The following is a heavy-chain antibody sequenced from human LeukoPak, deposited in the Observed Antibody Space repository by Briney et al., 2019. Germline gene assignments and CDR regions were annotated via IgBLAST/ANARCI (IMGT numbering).Heavy chain of an antibody. V-gene: IGHV5-51*01. J-gene: IGHJ6*02. CDR1: GYSFTSYW. CDR3: ARPRCSGGSCFSGMDV. Sequence: GESLKISCKDSGYSFTSYWIGWVRQMPGKGLEWMGIIYPGDSDTRYSPSFQGQVTISADKSISTAYLQWSSLKASDTAMYYCARPRCSGGSCFSGMDVWGQGTTVTVSS. D-gene: IGHD2-15*01. CDR2: IYPGDSDT.